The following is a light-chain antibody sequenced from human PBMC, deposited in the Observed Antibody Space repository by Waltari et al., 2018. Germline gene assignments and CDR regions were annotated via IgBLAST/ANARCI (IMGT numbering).Light chain of an antibody. V-gene: IGLV3-1*01. Sequence: SYELTQPPSVSVSPGQTASIPCPGDLLGNKYASWYQQKPGQSPLLVIYQDTKRPSEIPERFSGSKSANAATLTITGTQAMDEADYYCQALGTGAWVFGGGTKLTVL. J-gene: IGLJ3*02. CDR1: LLGNKY. CDR3: QALGTGAWV. CDR2: QDT.